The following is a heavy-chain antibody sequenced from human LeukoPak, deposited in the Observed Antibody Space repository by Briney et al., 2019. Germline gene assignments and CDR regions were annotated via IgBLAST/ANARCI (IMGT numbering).Heavy chain of an antibody. CDR3: ARDRWFGETDAFDI. Sequence: PGGSLRLSCAASGFTFSSYWMSWVRQAPGKGLEWVANIKQDGSEKYYVDSVKGRFTISRDNAKNSLYLQMNRLRAEDTAVYYCARDRWFGETDAFDIWGQGTMVTVSS. J-gene: IGHJ3*02. D-gene: IGHD3-10*01. CDR2: IKQDGSEK. V-gene: IGHV3-7*01. CDR1: GFTFSSYW.